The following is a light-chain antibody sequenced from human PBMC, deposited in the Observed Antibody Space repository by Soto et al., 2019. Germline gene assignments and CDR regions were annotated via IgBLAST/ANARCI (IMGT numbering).Light chain of an antibody. CDR3: SSYTSSSTVV. J-gene: IGLJ2*01. V-gene: IGLV2-14*01. CDR1: SSDVGGYNY. CDR2: DVS. Sequence: QSALTQPASVSGSPGQSITISCTGTSSDVGGYNYVSWYQQHPGKAPKLMIYDVSNRPSGASNRFSGSKSGNTASLTISGLQAEDEAEYYCSSYTSSSTVVFGGGTKLTVL.